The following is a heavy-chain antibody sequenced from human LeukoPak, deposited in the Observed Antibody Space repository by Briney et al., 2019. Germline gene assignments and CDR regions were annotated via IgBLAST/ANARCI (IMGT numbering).Heavy chain of an antibody. J-gene: IGHJ3*02. V-gene: IGHV4-59*01. CDR1: GGSISSYY. Sequence: SETLSLTCTVSGGSISSYYWSWIRQPQGKGLAWIGYIYYSGSTNYNPSLKSRVTISVDTSKNQFSLKLSSVTAADTAVYYCARDLGNAFDIWGQGTMVTVSS. D-gene: IGHD3-16*01. CDR2: IYYSGST. CDR3: ARDLGNAFDI.